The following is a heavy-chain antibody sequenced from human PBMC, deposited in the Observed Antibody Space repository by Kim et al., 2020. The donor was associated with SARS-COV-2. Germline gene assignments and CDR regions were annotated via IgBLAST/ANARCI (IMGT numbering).Heavy chain of an antibody. J-gene: IGHJ6*02. Sequence: GGSLRLSCAASGFTFSGSAMHWVRQASGKGLEWVGRIRSKANSYATAYAASVKGRFTISRDDSKNTAYLQMNSLKTEDTALYYCTRLRTGVTTEGNYYYCGMDVWGQGTTVTVSS. CDR2: IRSKANSYAT. V-gene: IGHV3-73*01. CDR1: GFTFSGSA. D-gene: IGHD2-21*02. CDR3: TRLRTGVTTEGNYYYCGMDV.